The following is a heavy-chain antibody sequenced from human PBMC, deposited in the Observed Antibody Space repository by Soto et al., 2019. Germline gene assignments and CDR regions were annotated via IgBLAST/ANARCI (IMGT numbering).Heavy chain of an antibody. D-gene: IGHD2-15*01. CDR3: ARGIATGQLDP. V-gene: IGHV1-3*01. CDR2: INPDNGNT. CDR1: GYTLTRYT. Sequence: ASVKVSCKASGYTLTRYTMNWVRQAPGQRLEWMGWINPDNGNTKSSQKFQDRVIITRDTSASTAYMDLSSLRSEDTAVYYCARGIATGQLDPWGQGTLVTVLL. J-gene: IGHJ5*02.